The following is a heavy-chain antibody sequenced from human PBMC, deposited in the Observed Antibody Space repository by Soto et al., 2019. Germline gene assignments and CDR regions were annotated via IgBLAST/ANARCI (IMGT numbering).Heavy chain of an antibody. CDR1: GFTFSNYA. V-gene: IGHV3-23*01. CDR3: ASDRRGYSGGGRHQPQNDY. CDR2: VSGYGGST. J-gene: IGHJ4*02. Sequence: LRLSCAASGFTFSNYAMSWVRQAPGKGLEWVSAVSGYGGSTFYADSVKGRFTISRDNSKNTLYLQMSSLRAEDTAVYYCASDRRGYSGGGRHQPQNDYWGQGTLVTVSS. D-gene: IGHD5-12*01.